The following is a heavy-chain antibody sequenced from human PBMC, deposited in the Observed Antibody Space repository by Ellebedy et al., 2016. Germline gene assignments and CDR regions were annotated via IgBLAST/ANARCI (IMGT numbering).Heavy chain of an antibody. V-gene: IGHV1-46*01. Sequence: ASVKVSCXASGYIFTGYYIHWVRQAPGQGLEWMGIINPSGGSTRYAQKFQGRVTMTRDTSTSTVNMELSSLRSEDTAVYYCARDLEAHTAMVTLYYWGQGTLVTVSS. D-gene: IGHD5-18*01. CDR3: ARDLEAHTAMVTLYY. CDR2: INPSGGST. J-gene: IGHJ4*02. CDR1: GYIFTGYY.